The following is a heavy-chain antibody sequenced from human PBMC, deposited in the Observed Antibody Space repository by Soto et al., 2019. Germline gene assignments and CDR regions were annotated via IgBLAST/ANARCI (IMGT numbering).Heavy chain of an antibody. Sequence: GASVKVSCKTSGYTFTSYVINWVRQAAGQGVEGMGWVKPNSGETGYEPKFQGRVNLTRNTSTGTAYMELSSLISEDTAVYYCARRRAVVAARPYYYYGMDVWGQGTTVTVSS. D-gene: IGHD6-6*01. CDR3: ARRRAVVAARPYYYYGMDV. CDR2: VKPNSGET. J-gene: IGHJ6*02. CDR1: GYTFTSYV. V-gene: IGHV1-8*01.